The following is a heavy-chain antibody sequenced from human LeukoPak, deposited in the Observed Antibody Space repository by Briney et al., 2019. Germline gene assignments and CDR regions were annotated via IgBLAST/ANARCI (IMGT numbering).Heavy chain of an antibody. CDR1: GFTFSSYT. V-gene: IGHV3-30*04. D-gene: IGHD6-13*01. J-gene: IGHJ4*02. Sequence: GGSLRLSCAASGFTFSSYTMHWVRQAPGKGLEWVAVISFDANNEHYADSVKGRFTISRDNSKNSLYLQMNSLRAEDMALYYCAKDKSPFIAAAGTGLDYWGQGTLVTVSS. CDR2: ISFDANNE. CDR3: AKDKSPFIAAAGTGLDY.